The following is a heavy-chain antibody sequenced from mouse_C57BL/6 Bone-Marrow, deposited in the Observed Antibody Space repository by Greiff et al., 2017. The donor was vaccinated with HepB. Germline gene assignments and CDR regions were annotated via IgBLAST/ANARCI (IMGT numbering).Heavy chain of an antibody. CDR1: GFNIKGDY. V-gene: IGHV14-4*01. D-gene: IGHD2-3*01. CDR2: IDPENGDT. CDR3: TRSDDGYYRYWFAY. J-gene: IGHJ3*01. Sequence: VQLQQSGAELVRPGASVKLSCKASGFNIKGDYIHWVKQRPEQGLEWIGWIDPENGDTEYASKFQGKATITADTSSNTAYLQRSSLTSEDTAVYEVTRSDDGYYRYWFAYWGQGTLVTVSA.